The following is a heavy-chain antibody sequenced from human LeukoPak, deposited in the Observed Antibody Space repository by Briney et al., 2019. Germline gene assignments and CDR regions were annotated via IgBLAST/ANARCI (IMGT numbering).Heavy chain of an antibody. CDR1: GFTFSSYA. J-gene: IGHJ4*02. D-gene: IGHD2-2*02. V-gene: IGHV3-30-3*01. CDR3: AKDKFGGIVVVPAAIRYYFDY. CDR2: ISYDGSNK. Sequence: GRSLRLSCAASGFTFSSYAMHWVRQAPGKGLEWVAVISYDGSNKYYADSVKGRFTISRDNSKNTLYLQMNSLRAEDTAVYYCAKDKFGGIVVVPAAIRYYFDYWGQGTLVTVSS.